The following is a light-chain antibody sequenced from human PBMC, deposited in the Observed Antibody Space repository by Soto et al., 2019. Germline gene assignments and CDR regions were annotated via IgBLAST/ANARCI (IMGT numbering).Light chain of an antibody. V-gene: IGKV1-5*03. CDR2: KAS. J-gene: IGKJ1*01. Sequence: DIQMTHSPSTLSASVGDRVTITCRASQSISSWLAWYQQKPGKAPKLLIYKASSLESGVPSRFSGSGSGTEFTLTSSSLQPDDFATYYCQQYNSYSWTFGQGTKVEIK. CDR3: QQYNSYSWT. CDR1: QSISSW.